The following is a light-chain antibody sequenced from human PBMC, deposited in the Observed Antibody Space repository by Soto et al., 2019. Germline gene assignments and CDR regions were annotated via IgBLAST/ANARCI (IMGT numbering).Light chain of an antibody. Sequence: EIVLTQSPGPLSLSPGERATLSCRASKSVSSSYLAWYQHKPGQAPRLLIYGASTRATGIPDRFSGSGSGTDFTLTISRVEPEDFAVYYCQQFSNSPVTFGPGTNVDVK. V-gene: IGKV3-20*01. CDR2: GAS. CDR3: QQFSNSPVT. J-gene: IGKJ3*01. CDR1: KSVSSSY.